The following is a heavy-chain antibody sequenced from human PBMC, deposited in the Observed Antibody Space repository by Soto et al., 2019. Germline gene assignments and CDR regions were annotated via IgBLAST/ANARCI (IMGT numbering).Heavy chain of an antibody. CDR3: ARDLAGSVAGWGYYYYYYMDV. CDR1: GGSFSGYY. D-gene: IGHD6-19*01. Sequence: SETLSLTCAVYGGSFSGYYWSWIRQPPGKGLEWIGDINYSGSTNYNPSLKSRVTISVDTSKNQFSLKLSSVTAADTAVYYCARDLAGSVAGWGYYYYYYMDVWGKGTTVTVSS. J-gene: IGHJ6*03. CDR2: INYSGST. V-gene: IGHV4-34*01.